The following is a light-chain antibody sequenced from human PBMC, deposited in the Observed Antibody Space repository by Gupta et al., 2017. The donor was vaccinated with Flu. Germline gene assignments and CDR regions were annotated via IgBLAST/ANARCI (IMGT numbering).Light chain of an antibody. V-gene: IGLV3-1*01. J-gene: IGLJ1*01. Sequence: SPGQTASITCSGDKLGDKYACWYQQKPGQSPVLVIYQDSKRPSGIPERFSGSNSGNTATLTISGTQAMDEADYYCQAWDSSTYVFGTGTKVTVL. CDR3: QAWDSSTYV. CDR2: QDS. CDR1: KLGDKY.